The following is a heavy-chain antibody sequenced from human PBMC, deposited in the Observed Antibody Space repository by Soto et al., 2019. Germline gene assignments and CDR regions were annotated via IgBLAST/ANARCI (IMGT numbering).Heavy chain of an antibody. D-gene: IGHD5-18*01. CDR3: ASDRLMATAGTARNYFGLNV. CDR2: IYYSGNT. V-gene: IGHV4-31*03. Sequence: SETLSLTCTVSGGSIRSGGYYGSWARRNPRRCLEWIGNIYYSGNTYYNPSLKSRLTISVDTSKNYFSLNLRSVTAAETAFYYCASDRLMATAGTARNYFGLNVWAQATPVIVSS. CDR1: GGSIRSGGYY. J-gene: IGHJ6*01.